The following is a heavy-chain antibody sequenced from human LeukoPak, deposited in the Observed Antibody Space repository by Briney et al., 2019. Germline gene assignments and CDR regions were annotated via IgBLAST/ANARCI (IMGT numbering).Heavy chain of an antibody. D-gene: IGHD3-22*01. CDR1: GGSFSGYY. J-gene: IGHJ4*02. CDR3: ATLGEYYDSSGYHYN. Sequence: SETLSLTCEVYGGSFSGYYWSWIRQPPGKGLKWIGEINHSGSTYYNPSLKSRVTISVDSSKNQFSLKLTSVTAADTAVYYCATLGEYYDSSGYHYNWGQGTLVTVSS. V-gene: IGHV4-34*01. CDR2: INHSGST.